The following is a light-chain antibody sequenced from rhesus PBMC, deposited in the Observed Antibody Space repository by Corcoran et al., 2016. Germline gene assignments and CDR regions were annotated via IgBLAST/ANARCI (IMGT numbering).Light chain of an antibody. CDR2: AAA. CDR1: QSSGSA. CDR3: QKCDSAPLT. Sequence: AIQMTQSPSSLSASVGDTVTITCRASQSSGSALAWYQQKSGKVPKLLIYAAATLQSEVPSRFRGSGSGTDFSLTNSKLQPSVVASYYCQKCDSAPLTFGGGTKVEIK. J-gene: IGKJ4*01. V-gene: IGKV1-59*02.